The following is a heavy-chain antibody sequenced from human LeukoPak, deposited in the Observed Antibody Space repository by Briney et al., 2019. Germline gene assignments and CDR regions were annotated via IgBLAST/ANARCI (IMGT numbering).Heavy chain of an antibody. CDR1: GGSISNYY. J-gene: IGHJ5*02. D-gene: IGHD2-15*01. CDR2: IYHSGST. V-gene: IGHV4-59*12. Sequence: SETLSLTCTVSGGSISNYYCSWIRQPPGKGLEWIGEIYHSGSTNYNPSLKSRVTISVDKSKNQFSLKLSSVTAADTAVYYCARDLGVAATSNWFDPWGQGTLVTVSS. CDR3: ARDLGVAATSNWFDP.